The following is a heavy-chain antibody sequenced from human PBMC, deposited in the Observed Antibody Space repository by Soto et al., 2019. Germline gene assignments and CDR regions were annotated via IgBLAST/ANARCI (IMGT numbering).Heavy chain of an antibody. CDR2: ISYDGSNK. V-gene: IGHV3-30*18. J-gene: IGHJ6*02. D-gene: IGHD3-22*01. CDR1: GFTFSSYG. Sequence: LRLSCAASGFTFSSYGMHWVRQAPGKGLEWVAVISYDGSNKYYADSVKGRFTISRDNSKNTLYLQMNSLRAEDTAVYYCAKGDYYYDSSPVDVWGQGTTVTVSS. CDR3: AKGDYYYDSSPVDV.